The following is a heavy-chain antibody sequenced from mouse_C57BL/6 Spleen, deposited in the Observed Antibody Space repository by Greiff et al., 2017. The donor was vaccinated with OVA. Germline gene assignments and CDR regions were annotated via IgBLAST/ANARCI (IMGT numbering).Heavy chain of an antibody. CDR3: ARYYYGSSYSWYFDV. Sequence: VQLQQSGPVLVKPGASVKMSCKASGYTFTDYYMNWVKQSHGKSLEWIGVINPYNGGTSYNQKFKGKATLTVDKSSSTAYMELNSLTSEDSAVYYCARYYYGSSYSWYFDVWGTGTTVTVSS. CDR1: GYTFTDYY. CDR2: INPYNGGT. J-gene: IGHJ1*03. V-gene: IGHV1-19*01. D-gene: IGHD1-1*01.